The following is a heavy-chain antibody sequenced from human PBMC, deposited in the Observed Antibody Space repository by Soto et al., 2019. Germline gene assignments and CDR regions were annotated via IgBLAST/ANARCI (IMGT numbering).Heavy chain of an antibody. CDR3: ARECLHTIVVVVAATRRGLDT. Sequence: PSETLSLTCTVSGGSISSSSYYWGWIRHPPGKGLEWIGSIYYSGSTYYNPSLKSPVTISVDKSKYQLSLTLSSVTAEDTAVYYCARECLHTIVVVVAATRRGLDTSGQGSLVTVSS. J-gene: IGHJ5*02. CDR2: IYYSGST. V-gene: IGHV4-39*07. D-gene: IGHD2-15*01. CDR1: GGSISSSSYY.